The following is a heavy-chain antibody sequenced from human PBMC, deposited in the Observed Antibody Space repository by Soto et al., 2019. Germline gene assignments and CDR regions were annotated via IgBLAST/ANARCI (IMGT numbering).Heavy chain of an antibody. Sequence: QVQLVQSGAEVKKAGASVKVSCKASGYTFYRYGITWVRQAPGQGLEWMGWINPSNDNTNYAQKFPGRVTMTTDASTSTAHMELRSLKSDDTAVYYCATDTQQDSNGCYLEWFDPWGQGTLVTVSS. V-gene: IGHV1-18*01. CDR1: GYTFYRYG. CDR3: ATDTQQDSNGCYLEWFDP. CDR2: INPSNDNT. J-gene: IGHJ5*02. D-gene: IGHD3-22*01.